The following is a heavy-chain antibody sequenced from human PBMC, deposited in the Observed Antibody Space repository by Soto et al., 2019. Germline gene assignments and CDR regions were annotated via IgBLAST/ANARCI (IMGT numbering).Heavy chain of an antibody. CDR1: GFTFSSYG. Sequence: QVQLVESGGGVVQPGRSLRLSCAASGFTFSSYGMHWVRQAPGKGLEWVAVICNDGSNKYYADSVKGRFTISRDNSKNTLYLQLNSLRAEDTAVSYCARAGGDTVPAYGMDVWGQGTPVTVSS. D-gene: IGHD5-18*01. CDR3: ARAGGDTVPAYGMDV. V-gene: IGHV3-33*01. CDR2: ICNDGSNK. J-gene: IGHJ6*02.